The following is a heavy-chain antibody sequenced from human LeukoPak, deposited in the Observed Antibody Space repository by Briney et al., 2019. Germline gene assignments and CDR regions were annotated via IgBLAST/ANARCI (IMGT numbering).Heavy chain of an antibody. CDR3: ARDPPATMIVASDWFDP. V-gene: IGHV4-34*01. Sequence: SETLPLTCAVYGGSFSGYYWSWIRQPPGKGLEWIGEINHSGSTNYNPSLKSRVTISVDTSKNQFSLKLSSVTAADTAVYYCARDPPATMIVASDWFDPWGQGTLVTVSS. J-gene: IGHJ5*02. CDR2: INHSGST. D-gene: IGHD3-22*01. CDR1: GGSFSGYY.